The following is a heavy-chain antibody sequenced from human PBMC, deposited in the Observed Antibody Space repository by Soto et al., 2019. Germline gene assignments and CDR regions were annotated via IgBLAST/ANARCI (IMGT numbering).Heavy chain of an antibody. CDR2: IYHSGST. CDR3: ARVYSSGWYGIDY. CDR1: GGSISSSNW. J-gene: IGHJ4*02. D-gene: IGHD6-19*01. V-gene: IGHV4-4*02. Sequence: PSETLSLTCAVSGGSISSSNWWSWVRQPPGKGLEWIGEIYHSGSTNYNSSLKSRVTISVDKSKNQFSLKLSSVTAADTAVYYCARVYSSGWYGIDYWGQGTLVTVSS.